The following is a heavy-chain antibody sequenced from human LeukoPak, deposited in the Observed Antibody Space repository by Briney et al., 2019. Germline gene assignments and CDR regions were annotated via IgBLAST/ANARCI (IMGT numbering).Heavy chain of an antibody. J-gene: IGHJ2*01. D-gene: IGHD7-27*01. V-gene: IGHV1-2*02. CDR2: INPNSGGT. Sequence: ASVKVSCKASGYIFTGYYMHWVRQAPGQGLEWMGWINPNSGGTNYAQRFQGRVTMTRDTSISTAYMELGRLRSDDTAVYYCARCWGPDWYFDLWGRGTLVTVSS. CDR1: GYIFTGYY. CDR3: ARCWGPDWYFDL.